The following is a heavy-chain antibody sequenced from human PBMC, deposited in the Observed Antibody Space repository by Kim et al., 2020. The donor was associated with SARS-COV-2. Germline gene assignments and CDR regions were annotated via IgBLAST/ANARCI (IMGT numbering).Heavy chain of an antibody. V-gene: IGHV1-2*06. Sequence: ASVKVSCKASGYTFTDYYMHWVRQAPGQGLEWMGRINPHNSDTNYAQKFQGMVTMTRDTSISTAYMEVRRLRSDDTALYYCARDHGLSGSYDYWGQGTLVTVSS. J-gene: IGHJ4*02. CDR3: ARDHGLSGSYDY. CDR1: GYTFTDYY. D-gene: IGHD1-26*01. CDR2: INPHNSDT.